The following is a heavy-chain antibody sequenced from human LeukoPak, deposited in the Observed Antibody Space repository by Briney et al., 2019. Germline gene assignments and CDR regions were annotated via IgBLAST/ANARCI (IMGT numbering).Heavy chain of an antibody. Sequence: GAALKISWKCSGYCFTSYWIGGARQMPGKGLEWMGIIFPGDSDTRYSPSFKGQVTISADKSTSTAYLQWSSLKASDTAMYYCARRAQSRNGYNYVCDYWGQGTLVTVSS. J-gene: IGHJ4*02. CDR1: GYCFTSYW. CDR3: ARRAQSRNGYNYVCDY. D-gene: IGHD5-24*01. V-gene: IGHV5-51*01. CDR2: IFPGDSDT.